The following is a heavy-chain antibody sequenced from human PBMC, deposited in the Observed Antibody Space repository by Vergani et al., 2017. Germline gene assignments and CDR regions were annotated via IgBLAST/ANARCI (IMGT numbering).Heavy chain of an antibody. J-gene: IGHJ6*03. CDR2: ISGSGGST. CDR1: GFTFSGFA. CDR3: ASRTYYYYYMDV. V-gene: IGHV3-23*01. Sequence: QLLESGGGLVQPGGSLRLSCAASGFTFSGFAMSWVRQAPGKGLEWVSAISGSGGSTYYADSVKGRFTISRDNSKNTLYLQMNSLRAEDTAVYYCASRTYYYYYMDVWGKGTTVTVSS.